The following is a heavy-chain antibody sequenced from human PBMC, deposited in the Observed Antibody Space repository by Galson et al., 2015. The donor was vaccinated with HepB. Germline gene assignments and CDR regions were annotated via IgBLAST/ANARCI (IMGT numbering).Heavy chain of an antibody. CDR1: GGSFSGYY. CDR3: ARAPPTYDYIWGSYRPLGNYMDV. D-gene: IGHD3-16*02. CDR2: INHSGST. Sequence: TLSLTCAVYGGSFSGYYWSWIRQPPGKGLEWIGEINHSGSTNYNPSLKSRVTISVDTSKNQFSLKLSSVTAADTAVYYCARAPPTYDYIWGSYRPLGNYMDVRGKGTTVTVSS. V-gene: IGHV4-34*01. J-gene: IGHJ6*03.